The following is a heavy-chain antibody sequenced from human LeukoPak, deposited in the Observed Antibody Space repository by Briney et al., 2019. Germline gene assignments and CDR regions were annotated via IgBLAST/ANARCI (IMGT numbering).Heavy chain of an antibody. D-gene: IGHD4-17*01. Sequence: GGSLRLSCAASGFTFSSYAMHWVRQAPGKGLEWVAVISYDGSNKYYADSVKGRFTISRDNSKNTLYLQMNSLVTDDTAADDXXRTYGDPYYYYYYMDVWGKGTTVTVSS. J-gene: IGHJ6*03. CDR2: ISYDGSNK. CDR1: GFTFSSYA. CDR3: XRTYGDPYYYYYYMDV. V-gene: IGHV3-30*14.